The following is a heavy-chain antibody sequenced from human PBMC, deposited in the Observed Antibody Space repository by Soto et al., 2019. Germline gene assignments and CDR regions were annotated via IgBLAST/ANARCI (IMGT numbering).Heavy chain of an antibody. CDR3: AKDIREYYYDSSGYYFDYYYGMDV. J-gene: IGHJ6*02. D-gene: IGHD3-22*01. CDR2: ISWNSGSI. CDR1: GFTFDDYA. Sequence: GGSLRLSCAASGFTFDDYAMHWVRQAPGKGLEWVSGISWNSGSIGYADSVKGRFTISRDNAKNSLYLQMNSLRAEDTALYYCAKDIREYYYDSSGYYFDYYYGMDVWGQGTTVTVSS. V-gene: IGHV3-9*01.